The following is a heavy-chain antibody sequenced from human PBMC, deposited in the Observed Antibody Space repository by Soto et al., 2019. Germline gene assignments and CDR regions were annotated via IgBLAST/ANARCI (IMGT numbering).Heavy chain of an antibody. CDR1: GFTFSSYS. CDR3: ASRGGYGSGSYYGNNWFDP. D-gene: IGHD3-10*01. CDR2: ISSSSSYI. J-gene: IGHJ5*02. V-gene: IGHV3-21*01. Sequence: GGSLRLSCAASGFTFSSYSMNWVRQAPGKGLEWVSSISSSSSYIYYADSVKGRFTISRDNAKNSLYLQMNSLRAEDTAVYYCASRGGYGSGSYYGNNWFDPWGQGTLVTVSS.